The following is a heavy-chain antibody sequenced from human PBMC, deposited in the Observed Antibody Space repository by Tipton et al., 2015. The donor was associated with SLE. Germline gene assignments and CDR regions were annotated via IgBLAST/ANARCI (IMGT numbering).Heavy chain of an antibody. D-gene: IGHD2/OR15-2a*01. CDR2: IKEDGSEK. Sequence: GSLRLSCTASGFTFSSSWMNWVRLAPGKGLEWVANIKEDGSEKRYVDSVKDRLTISRDNAKNSLYLQMNSLRDEDTAVYYCARGKYYFDYWGQGTLVTVSS. CDR3: ARGKYYFDY. CDR1: GFTFSSSW. J-gene: IGHJ4*02. V-gene: IGHV3-7*01.